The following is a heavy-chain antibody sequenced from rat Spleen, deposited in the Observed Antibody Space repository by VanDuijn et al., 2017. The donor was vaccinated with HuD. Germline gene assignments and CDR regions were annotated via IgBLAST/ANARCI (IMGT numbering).Heavy chain of an antibody. CDR2: ISDVGRST. Sequence: EVQLVESGGGLVQPGRSLTLSCAVSGFTFSNYGMAWRRRAPTKGLEWFATISDVGRSTYYRDSVKGRFTISRDNAKSTLYLQMDSLRSEDTATYYCARLQLPYWYFDFWGPGTMVTVSS. CDR1: GFTFSNYG. CDR3: ARLQLPYWYFDF. V-gene: IGHV5-29*01. D-gene: IGHD1-10*01. J-gene: IGHJ1*01.